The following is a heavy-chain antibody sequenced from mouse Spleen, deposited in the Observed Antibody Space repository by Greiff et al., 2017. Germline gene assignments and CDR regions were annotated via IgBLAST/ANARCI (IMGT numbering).Heavy chain of an antibody. J-gene: IGHJ3*01. CDR1: GYSITSGYD. CDR2: ISYSGST. D-gene: IGHD2-2*01. CDR3: ARSDYYGYDVWFAY. V-gene: IGHV3-1*01. Sequence: EVKLMESGPGMVKPSQSLSLTCTVTGYSITSGYDWHWIRHFPGNKLEWMGYISYSGSTNYNPSLKSRISITHDTSKNHFFLKLNSVTTEDTATYYCARSDYYGYDVWFAYWGQGTLVTVSA.